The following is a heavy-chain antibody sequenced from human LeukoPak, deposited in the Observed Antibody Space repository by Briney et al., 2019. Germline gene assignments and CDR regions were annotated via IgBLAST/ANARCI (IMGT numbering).Heavy chain of an antibody. D-gene: IGHD3-10*01. Sequence: PGGSLRLSCAASGFTFSSYAMSWVRQAPGKGLEWVSAISGSGGSTYYADSVKGRFTISRDNSKNTLYLQMNSQRAEDTAVYYCAKARSGSYYPRFDYWGQGTLVTVSS. CDR1: GFTFSSYA. CDR2: ISGSGGST. CDR3: AKARSGSYYPRFDY. V-gene: IGHV3-23*01. J-gene: IGHJ4*02.